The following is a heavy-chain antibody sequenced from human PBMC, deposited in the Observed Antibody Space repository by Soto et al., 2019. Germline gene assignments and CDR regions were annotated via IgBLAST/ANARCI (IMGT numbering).Heavy chain of an antibody. J-gene: IGHJ4*02. V-gene: IGHV3-74*01. CDR2: IKSDGSST. D-gene: IGHD4-17*01. CDR3: ARGLRPIDY. CDR1: GFTFSSHW. Sequence: GGSLRLSCTASGFTFSSHWMHWVRQGPGKGLVWVSRIKSDGSSTSYADSVKGRFTISRDIAENTLYLQMNSLRVEETAVYYCARGLRPIDYWGQGTLVNVS.